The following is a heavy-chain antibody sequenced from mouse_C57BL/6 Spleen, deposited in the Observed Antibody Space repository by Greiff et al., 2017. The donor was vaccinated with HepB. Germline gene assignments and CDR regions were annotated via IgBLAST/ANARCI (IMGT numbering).Heavy chain of an antibody. Sequence: QVHVKQSGAELAKPGASVKLSCKASGYTFTSYWMHWVKQRPGQGLEWIGYINPSSGYTKYNQKFKDKATLTADKSSSTAYMQLSSLTYEGSAVYYCARYYYDSYAMDYWGQGTSVTVSS. J-gene: IGHJ4*01. CDR2: INPSSGYT. V-gene: IGHV1-7*01. CDR3: ARYYYDSYAMDY. D-gene: IGHD2-1*01. CDR1: GYTFTSYW.